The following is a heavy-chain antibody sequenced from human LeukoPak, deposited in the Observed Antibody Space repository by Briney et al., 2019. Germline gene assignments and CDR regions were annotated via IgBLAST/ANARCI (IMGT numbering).Heavy chain of an antibody. Sequence: GESLKISCKGSGYSFTSYWIGWVRQMPGKGLEWMGIIHPGDSDTRYSPSFQGQVTISADKSISTAYLQWNSLKASDTAIYYCARRAPDYWYFDLWGRGTLVSVSS. CDR2: IHPGDSDT. J-gene: IGHJ2*01. CDR3: ARRAPDYWYFDL. V-gene: IGHV5-51*01. CDR1: GYSFTSYW.